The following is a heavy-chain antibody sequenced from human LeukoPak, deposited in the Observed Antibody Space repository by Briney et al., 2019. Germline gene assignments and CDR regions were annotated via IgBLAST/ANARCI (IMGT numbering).Heavy chain of an antibody. J-gene: IGHJ6*03. Sequence: SETLSLTCTVSGGSISSGSYYWGWIRQPPGKGLEWIGSIYHSGSTYYNPSLKSRVTISVDTSKNQFSLKLSSVTAADTAVYYCARLNYYYYYYMDVWGKGTTVTISS. V-gene: IGHV4-39*01. CDR1: GGSISSGSYY. CDR2: IYHSGST. CDR3: ARLNYYYYYYMDV.